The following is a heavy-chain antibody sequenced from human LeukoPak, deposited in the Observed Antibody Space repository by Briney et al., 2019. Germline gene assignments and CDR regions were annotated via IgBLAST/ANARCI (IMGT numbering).Heavy chain of an antibody. CDR3: VRDKPSPSYLGSGSLYGMDV. J-gene: IGHJ6*02. D-gene: IGHD3-10*02. CDR1: GYTFYNYW. Sequence: PGGSLRLSCAASGYTFYNYWMTWVRQAPGKGLEWVANIKPDGSEKNYVGSVKGRITISRDNAKNSLYLQINSLRAEDTAVYYCVRDKPSPSYLGSGSLYGMDVWGRGTTVTVSS. V-gene: IGHV3-7*01. CDR2: IKPDGSEK.